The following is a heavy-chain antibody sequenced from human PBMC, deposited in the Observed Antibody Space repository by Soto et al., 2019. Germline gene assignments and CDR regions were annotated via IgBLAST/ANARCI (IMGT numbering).Heavy chain of an antibody. CDR1: GGSISSSSYY. D-gene: IGHD6-13*01. CDR2: IYYSGST. J-gene: IGHJ5*02. Sequence: SETLSLTCTVSGGSISSSSYYWGWIRQPPGKGLEWIGSIYYSGSTYYNPSLKSRVTISVDTSKNQFSLKLSSVTAADTAVYSCVRRHVSATGIDWFAPWGQGTLVTVSS. CDR3: VRRHVSATGIDWFAP. V-gene: IGHV4-39*01.